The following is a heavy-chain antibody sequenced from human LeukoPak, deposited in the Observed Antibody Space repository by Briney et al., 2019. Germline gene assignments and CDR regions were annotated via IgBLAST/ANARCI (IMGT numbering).Heavy chain of an antibody. CDR2: IDYSGRT. CDR3: ARGYSSSSYYYYYYMDV. Sequence: SETLSLTCTVSGVSITNDYWSWIRQSPGKGLEWIGNIDYSGRTTYNPSLNSRVTISVDTSKNQFFLKLSSLNAADTAVYYCARGYSSSSYYYYYYMDVWGKGTTVTVSS. V-gene: IGHV4-59*01. D-gene: IGHD6-6*01. J-gene: IGHJ6*03. CDR1: GVSITNDY.